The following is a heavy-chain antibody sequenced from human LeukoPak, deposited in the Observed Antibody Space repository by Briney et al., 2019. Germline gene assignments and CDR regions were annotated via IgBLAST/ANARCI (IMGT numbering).Heavy chain of an antibody. CDR2: IYLIGST. V-gene: IGHV4-59*01. D-gene: IGHD4-11*01. J-gene: IGHJ4*02. CDR1: GGSISSYY. Sequence: SETLSLTCSVSGGSISSYYWSWIRQPPGKGLEWMGYIYLIGSTDYNPSLKSRVTISVDTSRNQFFLTLSSGTAAQTAVYYCARIDFSNYLTAYWGQGTLVTVSS. CDR3: ARIDFSNYLTAY.